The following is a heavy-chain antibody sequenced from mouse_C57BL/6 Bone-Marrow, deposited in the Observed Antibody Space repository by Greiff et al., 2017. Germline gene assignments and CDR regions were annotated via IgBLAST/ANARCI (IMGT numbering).Heavy chain of an antibody. D-gene: IGHD1-1*01. CDR3: ARYGGYFDD. Sequence: EVQLQESGPGLVKPSQTVFLSCTASGISITTGNYRWSWLRQFPGNKLDWKGYIYYSGTITYNPFLTSRTTITRDTPKNQFFLEMNSLTAEDTATDYCARYGGYFDDWGTGTTVTVSS. CDR2: IYYSGTI. J-gene: IGHJ1*03. CDR1: GISITTGNYR. V-gene: IGHV3-5*01.